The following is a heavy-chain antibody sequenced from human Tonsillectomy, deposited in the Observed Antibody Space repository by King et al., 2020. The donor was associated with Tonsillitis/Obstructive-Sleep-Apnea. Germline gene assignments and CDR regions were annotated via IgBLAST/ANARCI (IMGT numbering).Heavy chain of an antibody. V-gene: IGHV3-7*01. D-gene: IGHD5-12*01. CDR2: IKQDGSEK. Sequence: VQLVESGGGLVQPGGSLRLSCAASGFTFSSYWMSWVRQAPGKGLEWVANIKQDGSEKYYVDSVKGRFTISRDNDKNSLYLQMNSLGAEDTAVYYCAREEDIVATIGGDYWGQGTLVTVSS. J-gene: IGHJ4*02. CDR1: GFTFSSYW. CDR3: AREEDIVATIGGDY.